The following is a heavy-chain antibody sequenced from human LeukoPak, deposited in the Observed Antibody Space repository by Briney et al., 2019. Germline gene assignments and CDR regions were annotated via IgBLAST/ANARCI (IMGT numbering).Heavy chain of an antibody. D-gene: IGHD6-19*01. V-gene: IGHV4-59*01. J-gene: IGHJ5*02. CDR3: ARGSRGAVAGTVPLLWFDP. CDR2: IYYSGST. Sequence: SETLSLTCTVSGGSISSYYWSWIRQPPGKGLEWIGCIYYSGSTNYNPSLKSRVTISVDTSKNQFSLKLSSVTAADTAVYYCARGSRGAVAGTVPLLWFDPWGQGTLVTVSS. CDR1: GGSISSYY.